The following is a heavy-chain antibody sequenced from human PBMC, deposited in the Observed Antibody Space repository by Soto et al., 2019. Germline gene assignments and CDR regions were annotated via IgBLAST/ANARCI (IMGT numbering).Heavy chain of an antibody. Sequence: QVQLQESGPGLVKPSETLSLTCTVSGGSISSYYWSWIRQPPGKGLEWIGYIYYSGSTNYNPSLXGXAXIXIDTSKNRFSLRLNSVTAADTAVYYCARRWGGTFDIWGQGTMVTVSS. CDR1: GGSISSYY. CDR3: ARRWGGTFDI. J-gene: IGHJ3*02. D-gene: IGHD3-10*01. V-gene: IGHV4-59*08. CDR2: IYYSGST.